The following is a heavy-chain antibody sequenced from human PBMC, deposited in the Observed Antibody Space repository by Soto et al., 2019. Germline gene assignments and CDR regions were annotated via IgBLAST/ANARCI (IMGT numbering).Heavy chain of an antibody. J-gene: IGHJ3*02. Sequence: GGSLRLSCAASGFTFSSYAMHWVRQAPGKGLEWVAVISYDGSNKYYADSVKGRFTISRDNSKNTLYLQMNSLRAEDTAVYYCAREGNSGYDLKAFDIWGQGTMVTVSS. CDR1: GFTFSSYA. D-gene: IGHD5-12*01. CDR2: ISYDGSNK. CDR3: AREGNSGYDLKAFDI. V-gene: IGHV3-30-3*01.